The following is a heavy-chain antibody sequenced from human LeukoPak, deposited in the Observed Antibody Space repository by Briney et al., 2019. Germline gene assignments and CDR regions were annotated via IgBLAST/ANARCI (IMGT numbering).Heavy chain of an antibody. D-gene: IGHD3-10*01. J-gene: IGHJ6*02. V-gene: IGHV4-4*07. CDR2: ILNGAST. Sequence: SETLSLTCTVSAGTFRPYYWTWLGQPAGKGLEWIGRILNGASTTYNPSLKSRVTMSVDTSQNQFSVNLHSVTAADAAVCFCERFFMGGSGSYYRHYYYCMDVWGQGTTVTVSS. CDR1: AGTFRPYY. CDR3: ERFFMGGSGSYYRHYYYCMDV.